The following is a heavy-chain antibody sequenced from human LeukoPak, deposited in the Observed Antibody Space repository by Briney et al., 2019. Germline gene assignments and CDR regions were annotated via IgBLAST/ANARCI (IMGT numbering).Heavy chain of an antibody. D-gene: IGHD3-10*01. V-gene: IGHV3-48*01. CDR2: ISSSSSTI. CDR3: ATYGSGSYYTFDY. CDR1: GFTFSSYS. J-gene: IGHJ4*02. Sequence: GGSLRLSCAASGFTFSSYSMNWVRQAPGKGLEWVSYISSSSSTIYYADSVKGRFTISRDNAKNSLYLQMNSLRAEDTAVYYCATYGSGSYYTFDYRGQGTLVTVSS.